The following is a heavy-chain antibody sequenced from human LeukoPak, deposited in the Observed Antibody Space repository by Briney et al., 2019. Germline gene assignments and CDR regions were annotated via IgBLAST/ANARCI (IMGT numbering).Heavy chain of an antibody. CDR3: ATDGRYLAAAGTWPLDY. J-gene: IGHJ4*02. CDR2: FDPEEGES. Sequence: ASVKLSCNVSGYGLTVISIHWERQGPGQGLEWMGGFDPEEGESIEAQKFQRRVTMAEDTSTDTAYMELSSLRSEDAAAYYWATDGRYLAAAGTWPLDYWGQGTLVTVSS. V-gene: IGHV1-24*01. CDR1: GYGLTVIS. D-gene: IGHD6-13*01.